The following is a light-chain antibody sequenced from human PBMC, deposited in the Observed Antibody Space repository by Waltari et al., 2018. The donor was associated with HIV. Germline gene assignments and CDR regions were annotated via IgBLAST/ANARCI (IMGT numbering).Light chain of an antibody. CDR2: GAT. CDR1: QNLRSTY. Sequence: EIVLTQSPVTPPLSPGQRATPSCRASQNLRSTYLAWYQHKSGQAPRLLIFGATSRATGIPDRFRGSGSGTDFTLTISRLEPEDFAVYYCHQYDRSPSTFGQGTRLEI. CDR3: HQYDRSPST. J-gene: IGKJ5*01. V-gene: IGKV3-20*01.